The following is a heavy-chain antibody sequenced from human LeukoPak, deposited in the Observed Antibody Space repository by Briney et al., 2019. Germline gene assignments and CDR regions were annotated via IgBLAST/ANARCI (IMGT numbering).Heavy chain of an antibody. CDR1: GFTVSSNY. CDR3: ARTPLGLWYSYGYFDY. D-gene: IGHD5-18*01. CDR2: IYSGGST. V-gene: IGHV3-53*01. Sequence: PGGSLRLSCAASGFTVSSNYMSWVRQAPGKGLEWVSVIYSGGSTYYADSVKGRFTISRDNSKNTLYLQMNCLRAEDTAVYYCARTPLGLWYSYGYFDYWGQGTLVTVSS. J-gene: IGHJ4*02.